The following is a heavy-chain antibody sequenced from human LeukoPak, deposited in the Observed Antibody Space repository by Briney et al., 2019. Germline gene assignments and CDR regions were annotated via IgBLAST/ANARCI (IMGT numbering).Heavy chain of an antibody. D-gene: IGHD6-19*01. CDR2: IYSGGST. CDR1: GFTVSSNY. Sequence: QAGGSLRLSCAASGFTVSSNYMSWVRQAPGKGLEWVSVIYSGGSTYYADSVKGRFTISRDNSKNTLYLQMNSLRAEDTAVYYCASPAVAGSDAFDIWGQGTMVTVSS. V-gene: IGHV3-66*01. J-gene: IGHJ3*02. CDR3: ASPAVAGSDAFDI.